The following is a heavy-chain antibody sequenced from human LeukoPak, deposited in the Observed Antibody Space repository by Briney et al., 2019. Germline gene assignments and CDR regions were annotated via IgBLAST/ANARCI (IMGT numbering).Heavy chain of an antibody. D-gene: IGHD5-18*01. J-gene: IGHJ3*02. CDR2: ISGSGGST. CDR3: ARPVGYSYGTDAFDI. Sequence: GGSLRLSCAASEFTFSSYAMSWVRQAPGKGLEWVSAISGSGGSTYYADSVKGRFTISRDNSKNSLYLQMNSLRAEDTAVYYCARPVGYSYGTDAFDIWGQGTMVTVSS. V-gene: IGHV3-23*01. CDR1: EFTFSSYA.